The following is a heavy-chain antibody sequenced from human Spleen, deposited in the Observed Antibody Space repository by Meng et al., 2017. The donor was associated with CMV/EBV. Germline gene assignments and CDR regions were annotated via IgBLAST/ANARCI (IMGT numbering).Heavy chain of an antibody. CDR1: YA. CDR3: ARWRWVDFTISSGRGYYFDS. CDR2: FIPVFDTT. D-gene: IGHD6-6*01. V-gene: IGHV1-69*05. J-gene: IGHJ4*02. Sequence: YAISCVRHAPGQWLEWMGGFIPVFDTTNYAQKFQSTLTITTDESRTTAYMELSSLRSEDTAIYHCARWRWVDFTISSGRGYYFDSWGRGTLVTVSS.